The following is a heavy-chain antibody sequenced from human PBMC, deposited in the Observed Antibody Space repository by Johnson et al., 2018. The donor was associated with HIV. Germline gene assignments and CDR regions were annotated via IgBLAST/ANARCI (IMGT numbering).Heavy chain of an antibody. CDR3: ARDPLTPDRIVAGGTAFDI. CDR1: GFTFSDYY. Sequence: VQLVESGGGLVKPGGSLRLSCAASGFTFSDYYMSWVRQAPGKGLEWVSVIYSGGSTYYEDSVKGRFTISRDNSKNTLYLQMNSLRGEDTAVYSCARDPLTPDRIVAGGTAFDIWGQVTMVIVSS. CDR2: IYSGGST. V-gene: IGHV3-66*01. J-gene: IGHJ3*02. D-gene: IGHD1-14*01.